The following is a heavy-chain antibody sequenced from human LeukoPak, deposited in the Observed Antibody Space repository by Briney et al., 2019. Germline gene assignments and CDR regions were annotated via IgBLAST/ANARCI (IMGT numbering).Heavy chain of an antibody. CDR2: ISGSGGST. V-gene: IGHV3-23*01. CDR1: GGSISSGTYF. Sequence: ETLSLTCTVSGGSISSGTYFWNWIRQHPGKGLEWVSAISGSGGSTYYADSVKGRFTISRDNSKNTLYLQMNSLRAEDTAVYYCAKGRIDFWSGLFDYWGQGTLVTVSS. J-gene: IGHJ4*02. CDR3: AKGRIDFWSGLFDY. D-gene: IGHD3-3*01.